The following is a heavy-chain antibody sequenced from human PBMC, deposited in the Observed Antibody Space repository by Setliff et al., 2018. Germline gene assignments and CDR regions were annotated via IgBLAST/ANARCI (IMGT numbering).Heavy chain of an antibody. J-gene: IGHJ1*01. V-gene: IGHV5-51*01. D-gene: IGHD4-17*01. CDR2: IYPGDSDT. Sequence: PGESLKISCKGSGYSFTTYWIGWVRQMPGKGLEWMGIIYPGDSDTRYSPSLQGQVTFSADRSISTAHLQWDSLKASDTAIYYCARRAVTAEYFQHWGHGTLVTVSS. CDR1: GYSFTTYW. CDR3: ARRAVTAEYFQH.